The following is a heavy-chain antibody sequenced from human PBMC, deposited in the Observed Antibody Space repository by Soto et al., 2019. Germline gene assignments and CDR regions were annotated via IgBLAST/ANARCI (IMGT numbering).Heavy chain of an antibody. Sequence: QLQLQESGPGLVKPSETLSLTCTVSGGSISSSSYYWGWIRQPPGKGLEWIGSIYYSGSTYYNPSLKSRVPISVDTSKNQFSLKLSSVTAADTAVYYGALLSVLRFLEWLPNDAFDIWGQGTMVTVSS. V-gene: IGHV4-39*01. CDR2: IYYSGST. J-gene: IGHJ3*02. CDR3: ALLSVLRFLEWLPNDAFDI. D-gene: IGHD3-3*01. CDR1: GGSISSSSYY.